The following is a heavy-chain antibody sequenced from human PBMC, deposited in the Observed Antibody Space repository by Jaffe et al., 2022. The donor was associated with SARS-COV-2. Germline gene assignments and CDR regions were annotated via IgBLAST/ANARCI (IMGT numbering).Heavy chain of an antibody. J-gene: IGHJ6*02. CDR3: AKDSRLQAVLYYYGVDV. Sequence: QVQLVESGGGVVQPGRSLRLSCAAAGFSFSSYGIHWVRQAPGKGLEWVAVISYDGSNKYYADSVKGRFTISRDNSKNTLYLQMNSLRAEDAAVYYCAKDSRLQAVLYYYGVDVWGQGTTVTVSS. CDR1: GFSFSSYG. D-gene: IGHD6-25*01. CDR2: ISYDGSNK. V-gene: IGHV3-30*18.